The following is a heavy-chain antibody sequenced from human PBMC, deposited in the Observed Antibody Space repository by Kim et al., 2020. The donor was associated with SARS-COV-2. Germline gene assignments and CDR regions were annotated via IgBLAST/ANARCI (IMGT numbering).Heavy chain of an antibody. V-gene: IGHV4-34*01. CDR2: INHSGST. CDR1: GGSFSGYY. Sequence: SETLSLTCAVYGGSFSGYYWSWIRQPPGKGLEWIGEINHSGSTNYNPSLKSRGTISVDTSKNQFSLKLSSVTAADTAVYYCASRKNALVYNRYCSGGSCYSRWFDPWGQGTLVTVSS. CDR3: ASRKNALVYNRYCSGGSCYSRWFDP. J-gene: IGHJ5*02. D-gene: IGHD2-15*01.